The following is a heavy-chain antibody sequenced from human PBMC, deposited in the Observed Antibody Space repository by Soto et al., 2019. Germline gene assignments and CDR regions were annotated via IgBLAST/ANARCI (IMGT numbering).Heavy chain of an antibody. CDR1: GGSISSGDYY. D-gene: IGHD1-26*01. V-gene: IGHV4-30-4*01. CDR3: ARETDMGSYSDPVY. J-gene: IGHJ4*02. Sequence: QVQLQESGPGLVKPSQTLSLTCTVSGGSISSGDYYWSWIRQPPGKGLEWIGYIYYSGSTYYDPSLTSRVTISVDTSKHQFSLKLISVTAADTAVYYCARETDMGSYSDPVYWGKGTLVTVSS. CDR2: IYYSGST.